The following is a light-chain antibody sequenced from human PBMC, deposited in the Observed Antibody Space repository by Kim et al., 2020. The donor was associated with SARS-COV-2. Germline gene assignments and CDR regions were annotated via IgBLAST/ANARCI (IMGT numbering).Light chain of an antibody. CDR2: DVG. CDR1: SSVVGGYNY. CDR3: SSYTSSWV. V-gene: IGLV2-14*03. Sequence: SPGQSITISCTGTSSVVGGYNYVSWYQQHPVKAPKLMIYDVGNRPSGVSNRFSGSKSGNTASLTISGLQAEDEADYYCSSYTSSWVLGGGTKLTVL. J-gene: IGLJ3*02.